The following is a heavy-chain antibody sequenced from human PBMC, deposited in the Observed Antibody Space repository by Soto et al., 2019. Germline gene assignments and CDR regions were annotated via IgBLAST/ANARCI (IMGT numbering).Heavy chain of an antibody. CDR3: ARGSEWSGFEY. CDR2: IYPRDSDT. CDR1: AYDFTNYW. D-gene: IGHD3-10*01. Sequence: PGESLKISCKGAAYDFTNYWIGWVRQMPGRGLEWMGIIYPRDSDTTYSPSFQGQFTFSVDRSITPAYLQWTSLKASDTAMYYCARGSEWSGFEYWGQGTLVTVSS. V-gene: IGHV5-51*01. J-gene: IGHJ4*02.